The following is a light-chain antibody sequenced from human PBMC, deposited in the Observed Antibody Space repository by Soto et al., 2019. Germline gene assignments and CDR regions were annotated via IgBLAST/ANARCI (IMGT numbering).Light chain of an antibody. J-gene: IGKJ4*01. Sequence: DIQLTQSPASVSASVGDRVTITCRASQDIASWLAWYQQKPGKAPNLLIYSASSLQSGVPSRFSGDGSETEFTLTISSLQPEDFATYYCQQADSFALTFGGGTKVEL. CDR2: SAS. CDR3: QQADSFALT. V-gene: IGKV1-12*01. CDR1: QDIASW.